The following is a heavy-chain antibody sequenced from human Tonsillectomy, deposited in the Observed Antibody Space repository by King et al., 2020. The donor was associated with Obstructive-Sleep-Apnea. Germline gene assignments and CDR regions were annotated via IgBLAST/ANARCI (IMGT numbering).Heavy chain of an antibody. D-gene: IGHD3-10*01. V-gene: IGHV4-34*01. CDR2: INHSGST. J-gene: IGHJ5*02. Sequence: VQLQQWGAGLLKPSETLSLTCAVYGGSFSGYYWSWIRQPPGKGLEWIVEINHSGSTNYNPSLKSRVTISVDSSKNQFSLKLSSVTAADTAVYYCARGANYYGSGSYYRRVNWFDPWGQGTLVTVSS. CDR3: ARGANYYGSGSYYRRVNWFDP. CDR1: GGSFSGYY.